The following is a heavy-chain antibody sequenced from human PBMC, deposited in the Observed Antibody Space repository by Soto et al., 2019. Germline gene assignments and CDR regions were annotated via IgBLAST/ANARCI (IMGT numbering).Heavy chain of an antibody. D-gene: IGHD2-21*02. CDR1: GFSLTTSGVG. Sequence: QITLKESGPTLVKPTQTLTLTCTFSGFSLTTSGVGVGWIRQPPGKALEWLALIYWDDDNRYSPSLKSRLTITKDTSKNQVVLTMTNMDPVDTATYYCAHFLSYCGDDCYAYWGQGTLVTVSS. V-gene: IGHV2-5*02. CDR3: AHFLSYCGDDCYAY. J-gene: IGHJ4*02. CDR2: IYWDDDN.